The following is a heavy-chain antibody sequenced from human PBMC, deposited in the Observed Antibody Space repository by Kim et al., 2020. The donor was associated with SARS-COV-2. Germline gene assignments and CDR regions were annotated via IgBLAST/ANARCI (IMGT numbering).Heavy chain of an antibody. V-gene: IGHV3-48*04. CDR3: VRENFWAFDV. Sequence: GGSLRHSCATSGFTLSLYSMNWVRQSPGKGLEWVSHISGSGTITKHADSVRGRFTISRDNAKNSLFLQVNGLRADDTAVYYCVRENFWAFDVWGQGTLVTVSS. D-gene: IGHD3-3*01. CDR1: GFTLSLYS. CDR2: ISGSGTIT. J-gene: IGHJ3*01.